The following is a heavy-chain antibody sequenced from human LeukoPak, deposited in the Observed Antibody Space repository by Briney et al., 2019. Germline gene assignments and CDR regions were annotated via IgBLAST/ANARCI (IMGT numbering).Heavy chain of an antibody. V-gene: IGHV1-69*13. CDR3: ARVAFTTVVTGWFDP. J-gene: IGHJ5*02. CDR1: GGTFSSYA. CDR2: IIPIFGTA. Sequence: GASVKVSCKASGGTFSSYAISWVRQAPGLGLEWMGGIIPIFGTANYAQKFQGRVTITADESTSTAYMELSSLRSEDTAVYYCARVAFTTVVTGWFDPWGQGTLVTVSS. D-gene: IGHD4-23*01.